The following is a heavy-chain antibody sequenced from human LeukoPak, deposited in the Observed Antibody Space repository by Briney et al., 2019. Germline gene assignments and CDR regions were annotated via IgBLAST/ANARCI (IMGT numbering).Heavy chain of an antibody. CDR2: IYYSGST. D-gene: IGHD6-13*01. CDR3: ARDLVGSSSWYSWDEYYFDY. J-gene: IGHJ4*02. CDR1: GGSISSSSYY. V-gene: IGHV4-39*07. Sequence: PSETLSLTCTVSGGSISSSSYYWGWIRQPPGKGLEWIGSIYYSGSTYYNPSLKSRVTISVDTSKNQFSLKLSSVTAADTAVYYCARDLVGSSSWYSWDEYYFDYWGQGTLVTVSS.